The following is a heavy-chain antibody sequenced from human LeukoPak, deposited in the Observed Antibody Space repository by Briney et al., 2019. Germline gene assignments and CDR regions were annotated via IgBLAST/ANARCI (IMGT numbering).Heavy chain of an antibody. D-gene: IGHD3-10*01. Sequence: SETLSLTCTVSGDSMSSFYWGWIRQPPGKGLEWIGEIYHSGSTNYNPSLKSRVTISVDKSKNQFSLKLSSVTAADTAVYYCARVMVRGFGGYYYYYYMDVWGKGTTVTVSS. CDR3: ARVMVRGFGGYYYYYYMDV. V-gene: IGHV4-59*12. CDR1: GDSMSSFY. J-gene: IGHJ6*03. CDR2: IYHSGST.